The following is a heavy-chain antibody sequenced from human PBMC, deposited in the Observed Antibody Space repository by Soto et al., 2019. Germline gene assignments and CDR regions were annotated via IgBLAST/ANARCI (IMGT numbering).Heavy chain of an antibody. CDR1: GYSFTKFW. CDR3: ATQKGASWGSRTYKWFDP. CDR2: IDPSDSYI. Sequence: GESLKISCKGSGYSFTKFWITWVRQMPGKGLEWMGTIDPSDSYINYSPSFQGHVTISADKSISAAYLQWSSLKASDTAMYYCATQKGASWGSRTYKWFDPWGQGTRVTVSS. J-gene: IGHJ5*02. V-gene: IGHV5-10-1*01. D-gene: IGHD1-26*01.